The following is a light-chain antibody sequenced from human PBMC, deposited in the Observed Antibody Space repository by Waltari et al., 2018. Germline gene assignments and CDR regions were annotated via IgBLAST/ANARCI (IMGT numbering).Light chain of an antibody. V-gene: IGLV1-44*01. CDR3: AAWDDSLNGVV. Sequence: QSVLTQSPSASGTSGQRVTISCSGSSSNIGRDIVNWYRHLPGTAPKLLISNNNQRPSGVPDRFSGSKSGTSASLAISGLQSEDEADYYCAAWDDSLNGVVFGGGTKLSVL. CDR2: NNN. CDR1: SSNIGRDI. J-gene: IGLJ2*01.